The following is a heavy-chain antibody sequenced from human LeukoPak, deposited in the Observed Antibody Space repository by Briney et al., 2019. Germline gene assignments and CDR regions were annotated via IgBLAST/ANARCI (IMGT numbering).Heavy chain of an antibody. V-gene: IGHV4-39*07. Sequence: SETLSLTCTVSGGSISSSSYYWGWIRQPPGTGLEWIGSIYYSGSTYYNPSLKSRVTISVDTSKNQFSLKLSSVTAADTAVYYCARARPGIAAAGTRSVVTYYYYYMDVWGKGTTVTVSS. J-gene: IGHJ6*03. CDR2: IYYSGST. CDR1: GGSISSSSYY. CDR3: ARARPGIAAAGTRSVVTYYYYYMDV. D-gene: IGHD6-13*01.